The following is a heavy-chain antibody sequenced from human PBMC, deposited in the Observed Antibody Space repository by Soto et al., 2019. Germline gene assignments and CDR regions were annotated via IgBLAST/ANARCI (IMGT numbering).Heavy chain of an antibody. CDR2: IYYSGST. Sequence: QVQLQESGPGLVKPSQTLSLTCTVSGGSISSGDYYWSWIRQPPGKGLEWLGYIYYSGSTYYNPSLKSRVTISVDTSKHQFSLKLSSVTAADTAVYYCARDGAPPWYYYGMDVWGPGTTVTVSS. J-gene: IGHJ6*02. D-gene: IGHD3-16*01. CDR1: GGSISSGDYY. CDR3: ARDGAPPWYYYGMDV. V-gene: IGHV4-30-4*01.